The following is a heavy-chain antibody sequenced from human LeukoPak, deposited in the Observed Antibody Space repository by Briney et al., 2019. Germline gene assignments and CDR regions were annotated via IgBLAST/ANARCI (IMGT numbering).Heavy chain of an antibody. V-gene: IGHV1-69*13. CDR3: ARGSGAFYYYYGMDV. Sequence: SVKVSCEASGGTFISYAISWVRQAPGQGLEWMGGIIPIFGTANYAQKFQGRVTITADESTSTAYMELSSLRSEDTAVYYCARGSGAFYYYYGMDVWGQGTTVTVSS. D-gene: IGHD1-14*01. CDR1: GGTFISYA. CDR2: IIPIFGTA. J-gene: IGHJ6*02.